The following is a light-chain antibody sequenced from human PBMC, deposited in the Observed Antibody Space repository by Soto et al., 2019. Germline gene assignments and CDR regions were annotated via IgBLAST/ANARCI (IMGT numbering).Light chain of an antibody. CDR1: SGHSNYA. V-gene: IGLV4-69*01. CDR3: PTWGTGIVI. CDR2: LNRDGSH. J-gene: IGLJ2*01. Sequence: QLVLTQSPSASASLGASVKLTCTLSSGHSNYAIAWHQQQPEKGPRYLMKLNRDGSHSKGDGIPNRFSGSSSGAERYLTISSLQSEDGADYYCPTWGTGIVIFGGGTKLTVL.